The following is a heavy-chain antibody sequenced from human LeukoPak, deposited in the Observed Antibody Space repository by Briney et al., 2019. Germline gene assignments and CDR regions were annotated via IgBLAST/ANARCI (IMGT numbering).Heavy chain of an antibody. V-gene: IGHV1-69*13. D-gene: IGHD3-16*01. J-gene: IGHJ4*02. Sequence: SVKVSCKASGGTFSSYAISWVRQAPGQGLEWMGGIIPIFGTANYAQKFQGRVTITADESTSTAYMELSSLRSEDTAVYYCARPLPYIIGGYPFDYWGQGTRVPVSP. CDR3: ARPLPYIIGGYPFDY. CDR2: IIPIFGTA. CDR1: GGTFSSYA.